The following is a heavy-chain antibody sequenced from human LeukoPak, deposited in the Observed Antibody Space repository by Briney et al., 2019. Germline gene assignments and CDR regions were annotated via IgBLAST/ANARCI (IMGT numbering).Heavy chain of an antibody. CDR2: IKQDGSEK. Sequence: GGSLRLSCAASGFTFSSYWMSWVRQAPGKGLEWVANIKQDGSEKYYVDSVKGRFTISRDNAKNSLYLQMNSLRAEDTAVYYCARGGSGSDDAFDIWGQGTMVTVSS. D-gene: IGHD1-26*01. V-gene: IGHV3-7*05. CDR1: GFTFSSYW. J-gene: IGHJ3*02. CDR3: ARGGSGSDDAFDI.